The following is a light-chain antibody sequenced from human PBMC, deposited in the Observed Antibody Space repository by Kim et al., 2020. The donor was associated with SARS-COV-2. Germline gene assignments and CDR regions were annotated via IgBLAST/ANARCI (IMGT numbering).Light chain of an antibody. CDR1: SLRSYY. V-gene: IGLV3-19*01. CDR3: NSRDNSGNHLVV. Sequence: LGQTVRITCQGDSLRSYYASWYQQKPGQAPVLVIYGKNNWPSGIPDRFSGSSSGNTASLTITGAQAEDEADYYCNSRDNSGNHLVVFGGGTQLTVL. J-gene: IGLJ2*01. CDR2: GKN.